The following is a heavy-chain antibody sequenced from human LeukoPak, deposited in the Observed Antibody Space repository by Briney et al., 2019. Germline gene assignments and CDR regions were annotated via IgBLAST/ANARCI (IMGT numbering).Heavy chain of an antibody. CDR2: IYYSGST. CDR1: GGSISSYY. CDR3: ARATTVTASPLDY. D-gene: IGHD4-17*01. Sequence: SETPSLTCTVSGGSISSYYWSWIRQPPGKGREWIGYIYYSGSTNYNPSLKSRVTISVDTSKNQFSLKLSSVTAADTAVYYCARATTVTASPLDYWGQGTLVTVSS. V-gene: IGHV4-59*08. J-gene: IGHJ4*02.